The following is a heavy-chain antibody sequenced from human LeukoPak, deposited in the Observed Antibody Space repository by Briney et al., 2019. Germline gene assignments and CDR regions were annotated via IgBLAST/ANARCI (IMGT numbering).Heavy chain of an antibody. J-gene: IGHJ6*02. D-gene: IGHD4-17*01. CDR2: INPNSGGT. Sequence: ASVKVSCKASRYTFTGYYMHWVRQAPGQGLEWMGWINPNSGGTNYAQKFQGWVTMTRDTSISTAYMELSRLRSDDTAVYYCARDPYGDPRGYYGMDVWGQGTTVTVSS. CDR1: RYTFTGYY. V-gene: IGHV1-2*04. CDR3: ARDPYGDPRGYYGMDV.